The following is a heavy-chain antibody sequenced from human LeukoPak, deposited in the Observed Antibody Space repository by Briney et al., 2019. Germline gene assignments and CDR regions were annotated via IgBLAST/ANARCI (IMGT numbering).Heavy chain of an antibody. J-gene: IGHJ4*02. V-gene: IGHV4-39*01. Sequence: PAETLSLTCTVSGVSISSSNYCWGGIRQPPGMEREWLGSIYYSGKNYYNPSLERRVTTYVDTPKQRSPLKLRSVTTAETAVYYCARHPTVTSFLFDYWGQGTLVTVSS. CDR2: IYYSGKN. CDR3: ARHPTVTSFLFDY. CDR1: GVSISSSNYC. D-gene: IGHD4-17*01.